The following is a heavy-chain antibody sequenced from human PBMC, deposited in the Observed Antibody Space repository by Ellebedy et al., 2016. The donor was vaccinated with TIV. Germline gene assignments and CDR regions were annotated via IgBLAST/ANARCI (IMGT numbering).Heavy chain of an antibody. Sequence: ASVKVSCXASGYTFTSYYMHWVRQAPGQGLEWMGIINPSDGSTTYAQKFQGRVTMTRDTSTSTVYMELSSLRSEDTAVYYCARALEGMDYCDSSGYFFDYWGQGTLVTVSS. V-gene: IGHV1-46*01. CDR3: ARALEGMDYCDSSGYFFDY. CDR2: INPSDGST. J-gene: IGHJ4*02. D-gene: IGHD3-22*01. CDR1: GYTFTSYY.